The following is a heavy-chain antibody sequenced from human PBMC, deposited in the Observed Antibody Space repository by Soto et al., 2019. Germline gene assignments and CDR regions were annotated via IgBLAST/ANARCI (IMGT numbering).Heavy chain of an antibody. CDR2: IYYSGAT. CDR1: GDSIGSTIHY. D-gene: IGHD4-17*01. J-gene: IGHJ3*01. V-gene: IGHV4-31*01. CDR3: ERCIDIGDKRDAFEV. Sequence: QVQLQESGPGLVRPSETLSLTCSVSGDSIGSTIHYXXWXXXXPGKGLEYIGYIYYSGATYYSTSIESLGTIAVDTSKNQFSLKLTSVTAADTVRYYCERCIDIGDKRDAFEVWGQGTMVTVSS.